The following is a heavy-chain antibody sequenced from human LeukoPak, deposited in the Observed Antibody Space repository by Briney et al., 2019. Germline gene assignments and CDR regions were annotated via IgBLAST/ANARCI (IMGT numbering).Heavy chain of an antibody. V-gene: IGHV5-51*01. Sequence: KLGESLKISCKGSGYSFTSYWIGWGRPMPGKGMERIGIIYPGDSDTRYSPSFQGQVTISADKSISTACLQWTSLQASDTAMYYCARLKDIVVVVAASPAVSFDYWGQGTLVTVSS. CDR2: IYPGDSDT. D-gene: IGHD2-15*01. CDR3: ARLKDIVVVVAASPAVSFDY. J-gene: IGHJ4*02. CDR1: GYSFTSYW.